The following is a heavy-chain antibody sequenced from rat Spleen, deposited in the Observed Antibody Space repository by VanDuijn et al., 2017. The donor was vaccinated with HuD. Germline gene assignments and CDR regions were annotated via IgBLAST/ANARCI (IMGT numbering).Heavy chain of an antibody. CDR3: TTDGGGYKDYFDF. V-gene: IGHV5-27*01. D-gene: IGHD1-11*01. Sequence: EVQLVESGGGLVQPGRSLKLSCAASGFTYSNYYMAWVRQAPAKGLEWVASISTGAGNTYYRDSVKGRFTFSRDNAKTTLYLQMDSLRSEDTATYYCTTDGGGYKDYFDFWGQGVMVTVSS. J-gene: IGHJ2*01. CDR1: GFTYSNYY. CDR2: ISTGAGNT.